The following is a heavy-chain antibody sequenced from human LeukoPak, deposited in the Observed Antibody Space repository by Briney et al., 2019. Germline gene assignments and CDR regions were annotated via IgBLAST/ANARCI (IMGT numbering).Heavy chain of an antibody. Sequence: SETLSLTCTVSGYSISSGYYWGWIRQPPGKGLEWIGSIYHSGSTYYNPSLKSRVTISVDTSKNQFSLKLGSVTAADTAVYYCARYYDFWSGYQEIWFDPWGQGTLVTVSS. J-gene: IGHJ5*02. V-gene: IGHV4-38-2*02. CDR1: GYSISSGYY. CDR3: ARYYDFWSGYQEIWFDP. D-gene: IGHD3-3*01. CDR2: IYHSGST.